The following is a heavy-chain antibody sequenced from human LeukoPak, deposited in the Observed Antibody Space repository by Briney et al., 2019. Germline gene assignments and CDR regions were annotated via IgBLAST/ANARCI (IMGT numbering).Heavy chain of an antibody. CDR3: ATESREYDSYDY. CDR1: GYTLTELS. J-gene: IGHJ4*02. CDR2: FDPEDGET. Sequence: ASVKVSCKVSGYTLTELSMHWVRQAPGKGLEWMGGFDPEDGETIYAQKFQGRVTMTEDTSTDTAYMELSSLRSEDTAVYCCATESREYDSYDYWGQGTLVTVSS. D-gene: IGHD3-3*01. V-gene: IGHV1-24*01.